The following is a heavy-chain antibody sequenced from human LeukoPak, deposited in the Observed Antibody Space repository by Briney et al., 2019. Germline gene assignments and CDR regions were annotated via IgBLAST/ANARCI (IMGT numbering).Heavy chain of an antibody. CDR3: ARGHSSSFYYSDY. CDR2: MNPNSGNT. CDR1: GYTFTSYD. Sequence: ASVKVSCKASGYTFTSYDINWVRQATGQGLEWMGWMNPNSGNTGYAQKFQGRVTITRNTSISTAYMELSSLRSEDTAVYYCARGHSSSFYYSDYWGQGTLVTVSS. V-gene: IGHV1-8*03. D-gene: IGHD6-13*01. J-gene: IGHJ4*02.